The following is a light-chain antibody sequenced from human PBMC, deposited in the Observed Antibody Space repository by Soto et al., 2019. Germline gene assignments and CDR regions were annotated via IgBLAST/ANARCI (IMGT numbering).Light chain of an antibody. V-gene: IGKV3-20*01. CDR3: QQYGSSPRT. Sequence: EIVLTHSPGTLSLSPWEIASLSCRASQSVSSNYLARYQQKSGQAPSLLIYDVSRRATGIPERFSGSGSGTDFTLIISRLEPEDFAVNYCQQYGSSPRTFGQGTKVDIK. J-gene: IGKJ1*01. CDR2: DVS. CDR1: QSVSSNY.